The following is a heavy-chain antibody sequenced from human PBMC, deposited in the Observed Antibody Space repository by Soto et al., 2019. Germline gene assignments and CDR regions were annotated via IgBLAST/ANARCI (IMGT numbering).Heavy chain of an antibody. D-gene: IGHD6-6*01. CDR2: IYSGGST. V-gene: IGHV3-66*01. CDR3: AREVGPYSSSYPYYFDY. CDR1: GFTVSSNY. J-gene: IGHJ4*02. Sequence: GGSLRLSCAASGFTVSSNYMSWVRQAPGKGLEWVSVIYSGGSTYYADSVKGRFTISRDNSKNTLYLQMNSLRAEDTAVYYCAREVGPYSSSYPYYFDYWGQGTLVTVSS.